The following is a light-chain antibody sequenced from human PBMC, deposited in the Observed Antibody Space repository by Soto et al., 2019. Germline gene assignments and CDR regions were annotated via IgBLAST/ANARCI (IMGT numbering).Light chain of an antibody. J-gene: IGLJ1*01. CDR3: SSYTHINLRACV. CDR2: EVT. Sequence: QSVLTQPASVSGSPGQSITISCTGTSGDIGSYNRVSWYQQHPGKAPKLIIYEVTDRPSGVSNRFSGSKSGNTASLTISGLQAEDEAEYYCSSYTHINLRACVFGTGTTLTVL. CDR1: SGDIGSYNR. V-gene: IGLV2-14*01.